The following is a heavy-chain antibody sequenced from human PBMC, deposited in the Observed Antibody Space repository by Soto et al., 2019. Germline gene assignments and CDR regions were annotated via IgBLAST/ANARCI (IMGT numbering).Heavy chain of an antibody. CDR3: ASGPAAMRGGAYFDY. CDR2: IYPGDSDT. V-gene: IGHV5-51*01. Sequence: GESLKISCKGSGYSFTSYWIGWVRQMPGKGLEWMGIIYPGDSDTRYSPSFQGQVTISADKSISTAYLQWSSLKASDTAMYYCASGPAAMRGGAYFDYWGQGTLVTVSS. J-gene: IGHJ4*02. CDR1: GYSFTSYW. D-gene: IGHD2-2*01.